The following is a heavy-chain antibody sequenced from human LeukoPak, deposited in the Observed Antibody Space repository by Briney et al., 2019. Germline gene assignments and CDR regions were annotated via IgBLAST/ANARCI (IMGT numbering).Heavy chain of an antibody. CDR1: DFNFSSYW. D-gene: IGHD1-26*01. Sequence: GGSLRLSCTASDFNFSSYWMDWVRQAPGKGLQWVAHVKEDGSETEYVDSVKGRFTISRDNKKRSLFLQMDDLRVEDMGLYYCVSNTRPVSGRALDVWGERTMVTVSS. J-gene: IGHJ3*01. CDR2: VKEDGSET. V-gene: IGHV3-7*01. CDR3: VSNTRPVSGRALDV.